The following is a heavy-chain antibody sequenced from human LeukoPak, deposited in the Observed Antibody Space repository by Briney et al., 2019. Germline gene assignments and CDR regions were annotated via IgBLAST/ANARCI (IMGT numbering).Heavy chain of an antibody. CDR1: GGSISSGSYY. V-gene: IGHV4-61*02. J-gene: IGHJ4*02. Sequence: SQTLSLTCTVSGGSISSGSYYWSWIRQPAGKGLEWIGRFYTSGDTNYNPSLKSRVTISVDTPKNQFSLNLSSVTAADTAVYYCARALGCGSYSCYPDFWGQGTLVTVSS. CDR3: ARALGCGSYSCYPDF. CDR2: FYTSGDT. D-gene: IGHD2-2*01.